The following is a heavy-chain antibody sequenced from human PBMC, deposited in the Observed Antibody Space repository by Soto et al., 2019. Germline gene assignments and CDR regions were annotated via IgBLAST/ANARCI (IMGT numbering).Heavy chain of an antibody. CDR1: GFTFSSYW. D-gene: IGHD3-10*01. CDR2: IWYDGSNK. J-gene: IGHJ4*02. Sequence: PGGSLRLFCAASGFTFSSYWMHWVRQAPGKGLEWVAVIWYDGSNKYYADSVKGRFTISRDNAKNTLYLQMNSLRAEDTAVYYCARDLSHLKYYGSGSYYDYWGQGTLVTVSS. CDR3: ARDLSHLKYYGSGSYYDY. V-gene: IGHV3-33*08.